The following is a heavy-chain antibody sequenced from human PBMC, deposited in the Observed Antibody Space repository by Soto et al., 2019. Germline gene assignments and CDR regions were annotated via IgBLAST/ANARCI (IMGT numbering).Heavy chain of an antibody. CDR1: GFSFSDYY. D-gene: IGHD3-9*01. Sequence: GGSLRLSCAASGFSFSDYYMSWIRQAPGKGLEWVSYISSSGSTIYYADSVKGRFTISRDNAKNSLYLQMNSLRAEGTARYYFARSIALYFDWLPLWYDPWGEGTLVTVSS. CDR2: ISSSGSTI. CDR3: ARSIALYFDWLPLWYDP. J-gene: IGHJ5*02. V-gene: IGHV3-11*01.